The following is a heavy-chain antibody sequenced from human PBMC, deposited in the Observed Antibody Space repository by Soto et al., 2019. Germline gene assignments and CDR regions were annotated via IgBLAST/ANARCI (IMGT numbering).Heavy chain of an antibody. V-gene: IGHV4-31*03. J-gene: IGHJ6*02. D-gene: IGHD1-1*01. CDR3: ARAPIPNWNYYGMDV. CDR2: IYYSGST. CDR1: GDSVNSGGYH. Sequence: QVQLQESGPGQVKPSQTLSLTGTVSGDSVNSGGYHWSWIRQHPGKGLEWIGDIYYSGSTYYNPSLKSRVTISIDTSTNHFSLHLSALTAADTVVYYCARAPIPNWNYYGMDVWGQGTTVTVSS.